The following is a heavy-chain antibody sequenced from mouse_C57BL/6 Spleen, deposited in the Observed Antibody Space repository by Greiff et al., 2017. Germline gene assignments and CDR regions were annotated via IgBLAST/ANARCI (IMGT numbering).Heavy chain of an antibody. V-gene: IGHV2-2*01. CDR3: ARKGDSSGGFAY. Sequence: QVQLKESGPGLVQPSQSLSITCTVSGFSLTSYGVHWVRQSPGKGLEWLGVIWSGGSTDYNAAFISRLSISKDNSKSQVFFKMNSQQDDDTAIYYCARKGDSSGGFAYWGQGTLVTVSA. D-gene: IGHD3-2*02. CDR2: IWSGGST. J-gene: IGHJ3*01. CDR1: GFSLTSYG.